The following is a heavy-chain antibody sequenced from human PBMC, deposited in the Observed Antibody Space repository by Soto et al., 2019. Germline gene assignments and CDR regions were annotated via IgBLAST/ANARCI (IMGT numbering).Heavy chain of an antibody. D-gene: IGHD6-13*01. J-gene: IGHJ4*02. V-gene: IGHV4-31*03. Sequence: SETLSLTCTVSGGSISRGGYYWSWIRQHTGKGLEWIGYIYYSGNTYYNPSLKSRDTISVDTSKNQFSLKLSSVTAADTAVYYCARLTRFIASAGQKYFHYWGQGTLVTLSS. CDR3: ARLTRFIASAGQKYFHY. CDR2: IYYSGNT. CDR1: GGSISRGGYY.